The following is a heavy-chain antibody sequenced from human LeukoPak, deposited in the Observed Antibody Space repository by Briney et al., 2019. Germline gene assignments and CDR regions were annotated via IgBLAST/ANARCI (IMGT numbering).Heavy chain of an antibody. CDR1: GDSISSYY. V-gene: IGHV4-59*01. CDR3: ARRHSGWYGAYYFDY. Sequence: SETLSLTCTVSGDSISSYYWSWIRQPPGKGLEWIGYIYYSGSTNYNPSLKSRVTISVDKSKNQFSLKLSSVTAADTAVYYCARRHSGWYGAYYFDYWGQGTLVTVSS. J-gene: IGHJ4*02. CDR2: IYYSGST. D-gene: IGHD6-19*01.